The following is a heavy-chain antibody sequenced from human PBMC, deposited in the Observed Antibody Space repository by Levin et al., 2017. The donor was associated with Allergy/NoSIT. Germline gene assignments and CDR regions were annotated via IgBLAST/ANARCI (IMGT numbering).Heavy chain of an antibody. CDR2: ISGSGGST. Sequence: GESLKISCAASGFTFSSYAMSWVRQAPGKGLEWVSAISGSGGSTYYADSVKGRFTISRDNSKNTLYLQMNSLRAEDTAVYYCAKDREWIQLWFSWGDYWGQGTLVTVSS. J-gene: IGHJ4*02. CDR1: GFTFSSYA. CDR3: AKDREWIQLWFSWGDY. D-gene: IGHD5-18*01. V-gene: IGHV3-23*01.